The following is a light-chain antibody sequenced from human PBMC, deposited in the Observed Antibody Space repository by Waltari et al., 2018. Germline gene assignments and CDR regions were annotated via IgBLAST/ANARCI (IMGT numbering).Light chain of an antibody. Sequence: DIVMTQSPSSLSASVGDRVTITCRASQSISSYLNWYQQKPGKAPKLLIYAASSLQSGVPSRFSGSGSGTDFTLTISSLQPEDFATYYCQQSYSTPQTFGQGTKVEIK. CDR1: QSISSY. J-gene: IGKJ1*01. V-gene: IGKV1-39*01. CDR3: QQSYSTPQT. CDR2: AAS.